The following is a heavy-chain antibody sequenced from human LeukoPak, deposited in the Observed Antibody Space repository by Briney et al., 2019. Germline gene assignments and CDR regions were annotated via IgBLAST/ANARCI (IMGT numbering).Heavy chain of an antibody. D-gene: IGHD6-19*01. CDR3: TSEQWLVQMGD. CDR1: GFNFNYAW. J-gene: IGHJ4*02. Sequence: GWSVRLSRAASGFNFNYAWMSWVRQAPGKGLDGVGRIKLKTDERTLDYAAPEKGSFTSSRDDSKDTLYLQMNSLKPEDTAVYYCTSEQWLVQMGDWGQGNLVNVSS. V-gene: IGHV3-15*01. CDR2: IKLKTDERTL.